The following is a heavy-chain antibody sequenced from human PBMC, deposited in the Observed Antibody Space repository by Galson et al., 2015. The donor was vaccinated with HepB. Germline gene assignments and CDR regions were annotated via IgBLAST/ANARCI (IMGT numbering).Heavy chain of an antibody. Sequence: SVKVSCKASGYTFTSYDINWVRQATGQGLEWMGWMNPNSGNTGYAQKFQGRVTMTRNTSISTAYMELSSLRSEDTAVYYCARGTPPYCSSTSCYSRVAFDIWGQGTMVTVSS. D-gene: IGHD2-2*02. CDR2: MNPNSGNT. J-gene: IGHJ3*02. CDR3: ARGTPPYCSSTSCYSRVAFDI. V-gene: IGHV1-8*01. CDR1: GYTFTSYD.